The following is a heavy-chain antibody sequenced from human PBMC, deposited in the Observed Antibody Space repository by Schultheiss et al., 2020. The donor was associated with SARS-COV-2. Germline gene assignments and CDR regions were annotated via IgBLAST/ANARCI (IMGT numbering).Heavy chain of an antibody. D-gene: IGHD6-19*01. V-gene: IGHV3-23*01. CDR3: AKDEKAGSGWYTWTNFDY. CDR2: ISGSGGST. Sequence: GESLKISCAASGFTFSSYAMSWVRQAPGKGLEWVSAISGSGGSTYYADSVKGRFTISRDNSKNTLYLQMNSLRAEDTAVYYCAKDEKAGSGWYTWTNFDYWGQGTLVTVSS. CDR1: GFTFSSYA. J-gene: IGHJ4*02.